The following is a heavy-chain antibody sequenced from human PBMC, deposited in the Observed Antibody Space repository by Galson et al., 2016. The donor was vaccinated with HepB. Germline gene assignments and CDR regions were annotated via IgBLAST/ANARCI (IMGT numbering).Heavy chain of an antibody. CDR3: ANYLGYGSGRPGYFHS. Sequence: SLRLSCAASGFTFRSYTMSWVRQAPGKGLEWVSVISAASNTYYTDSVKGRFTISRDNSKTTLYLEMNSLRVEDTAVYFCANYLGYGSGRPGYFHSWGQGTLVTVSP. V-gene: IGHV3-23*01. D-gene: IGHD3-10*01. CDR1: GFTFRSYT. CDR2: ISAASNT. J-gene: IGHJ4*02.